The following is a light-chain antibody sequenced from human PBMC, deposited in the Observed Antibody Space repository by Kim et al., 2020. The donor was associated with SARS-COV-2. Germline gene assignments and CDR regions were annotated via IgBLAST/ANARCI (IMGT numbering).Light chain of an antibody. CDR1: KLGDKY. CDR2: QDM. CDR3: QTWDTSTACYV. V-gene: IGLV3-1*01. J-gene: IGLJ1*01. Sequence: SYELTQPPSVSVSPGQTATITCSGDKLGDKYTFWYQQKSGQSPVLVIYQDMKRPSGIPERFSGSKFGNTGTLTISGTQSIDEADYYCQTWDTSTACYVFG.